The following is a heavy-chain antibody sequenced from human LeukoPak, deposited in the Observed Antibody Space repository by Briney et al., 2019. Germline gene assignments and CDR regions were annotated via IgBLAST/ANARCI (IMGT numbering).Heavy chain of an antibody. CDR2: IKEDESEK. CDR3: ARVRTLWTYYGMDV. Sequence: GGSLRLSCAASGFTFNTYWMSWVREAPGKGLEGVANIKEDESEKYYVDSVKGRFTISRDNAKNSLYLQRNSLRAEDTAMYYCARVRTLWTYYGMDVWGQGTTVPVSS. D-gene: IGHD3/OR15-3a*01. J-gene: IGHJ6*02. CDR1: GFTFNTYW. V-gene: IGHV3-7*01.